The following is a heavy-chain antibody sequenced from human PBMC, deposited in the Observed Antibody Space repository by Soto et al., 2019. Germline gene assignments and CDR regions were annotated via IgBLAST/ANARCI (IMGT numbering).Heavy chain of an antibody. CDR1: GYTFTSYG. D-gene: IGHD3-16*01. CDR2: ISAYNGNT. CDR3: ARDKVMITFGGVPGGY. J-gene: IGHJ4*02. Sequence: QVPLVQSGAEVKKPGASVKVSCKASGYTFTSYGISWVRQAPGKGLEGLGWISAYNGNTNHAQKLQGRVTMTTDTSTSTAYMELRSLRSDDTAVYYCARDKVMITFGGVPGGYWGQGTLVTVSS. V-gene: IGHV1-18*01.